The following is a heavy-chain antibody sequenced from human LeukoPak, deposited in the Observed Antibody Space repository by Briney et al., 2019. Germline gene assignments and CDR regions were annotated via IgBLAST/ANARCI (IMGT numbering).Heavy chain of an antibody. Sequence: ASETLSVTCTDPGGSISSYYWSWIRQPPGKGLEWIGYIYYSGSTNYNPYLKSRVTISVDTSKNQFSLKLSSVAAADTAVYYCARDRRYSYGYDYWGHGTLVTVSS. J-gene: IGHJ4*01. CDR3: ARDRRYSYGYDY. CDR1: GGSISSYY. V-gene: IGHV4-59*01. D-gene: IGHD5-18*01. CDR2: IYYSGST.